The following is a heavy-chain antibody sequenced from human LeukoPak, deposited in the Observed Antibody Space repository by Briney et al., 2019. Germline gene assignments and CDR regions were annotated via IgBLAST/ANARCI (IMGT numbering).Heavy chain of an antibody. V-gene: IGHV3-21*01. CDR2: ISRSSTYI. CDR1: GFTFSGYS. CDR3: AGIYYGLDV. J-gene: IGHJ6*02. Sequence: PGGSLRLSCTASGFTFSGYSMNWVRQAPGKGLEWVSSISRSSTYIYYADSVKGRFTISRDNAKSSLYLQMNGLRAEDTAVYYCAGIYYGLDVWGQGTTVTVSS.